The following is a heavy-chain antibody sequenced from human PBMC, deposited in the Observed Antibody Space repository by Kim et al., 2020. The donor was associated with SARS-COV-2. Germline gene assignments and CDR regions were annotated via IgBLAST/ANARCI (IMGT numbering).Heavy chain of an antibody. CDR1: GFTFSSYW. CDR3: ARGWGIAVADPIDY. CDR2: INSDGSST. J-gene: IGHJ4*02. D-gene: IGHD6-19*01. V-gene: IGHV3-74*01. Sequence: GGSLRLSCAASGFTFSSYWMHWVRQAPGKGLVWVSRINSDGSSTSYADSVKGRFTISRDNAKNTLYLQMNSLRAEDTAVYYCARGWGIAVADPIDYWGQGTLVTVSS.